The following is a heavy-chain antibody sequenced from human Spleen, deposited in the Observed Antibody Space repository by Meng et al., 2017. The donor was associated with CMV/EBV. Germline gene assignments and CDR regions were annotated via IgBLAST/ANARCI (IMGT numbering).Heavy chain of an antibody. CDR3: ASSYYYDSSGYVYFDF. CDR1: GGTFSYYC. V-gene: IGHV1-69*05. CDR2: IVPFFGAP. J-gene: IGHJ4*02. Sequence: SVKVSCKAGGGTFSYYCFTWVRQAPGQGLEWMGGIVPFFGAPKYAQKFQGRITITTDEFTTTAYMELSSLRSEDTAVYYCASSYYYDSSGYVYFDFWGQGTLVTVSS. D-gene: IGHD3-22*01.